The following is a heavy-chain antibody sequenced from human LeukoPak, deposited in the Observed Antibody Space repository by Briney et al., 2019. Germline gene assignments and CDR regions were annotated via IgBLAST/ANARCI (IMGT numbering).Heavy chain of an antibody. Sequence: ASVKVSCKASGGTFSSYAISWVRQAPGQGLEWMGGIIPIFGTANYAQKFQGRVTITTDESTSTAYMELSSLRSEDTAVYYCASSIPYYDFWSGYLGYWGQGTLVTVSS. CDR2: IIPIFGTA. D-gene: IGHD3-3*01. CDR3: ASSIPYYDFWSGYLGY. J-gene: IGHJ4*02. V-gene: IGHV1-69*05. CDR1: GGTFSSYA.